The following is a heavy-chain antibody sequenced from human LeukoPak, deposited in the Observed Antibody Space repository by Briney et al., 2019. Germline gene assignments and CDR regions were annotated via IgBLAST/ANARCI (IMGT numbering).Heavy chain of an antibody. CDR1: GGSINSYY. D-gene: IGHD4-17*01. CDR2: IYYSGST. CDR3: ARGVMTTVTTGDSVVRFDY. V-gene: IGHV4-59*08. Sequence: ASETLSLTCNVSGGSINSYYWSWIRQPPGKGLEWIGYIYYSGSTDYNPSLKSRVTISVDTSMNQFSLKLSSVTAADTAVYYCARGVMTTVTTGDSVVRFDYWGQGTLVTVSS. J-gene: IGHJ4*02.